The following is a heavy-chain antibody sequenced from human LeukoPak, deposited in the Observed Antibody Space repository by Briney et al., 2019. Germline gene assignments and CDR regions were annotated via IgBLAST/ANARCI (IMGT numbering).Heavy chain of an antibody. J-gene: IGHJ6*03. V-gene: IGHV4-39*01. CDR3: ASIVVVPAAMHFYYYYYMDV. CDR2: IYYSGST. Sequence: SETLSLTCTVSAGSISSSSYYWGWIRQPPGKRLEWIGTIYYSGSTHYNPSLKSRVTISVDTSKSQFFLRLSSVTAAYTAVYYCASIVVVPAAMHFYYYYYMDVWGKGTTVTVSS. D-gene: IGHD2-2*01. CDR1: AGSISSSSYY.